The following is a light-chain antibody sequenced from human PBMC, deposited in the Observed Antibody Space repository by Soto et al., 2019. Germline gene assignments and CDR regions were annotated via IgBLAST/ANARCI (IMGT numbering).Light chain of an antibody. CDR2: TAS. V-gene: IGKV1-39*01. Sequence: DIQMTQSPSSLSASVGDRVTITCRASQSISRSLHWYQQKPGKAPKLLIYTASSLQSGVPSRFSGSGSGTDFTLTIINLQPEDFATYYCLQSYSTPPDTFGQGTKLEIK. J-gene: IGKJ2*01. CDR1: QSISRS. CDR3: LQSYSTPPDT.